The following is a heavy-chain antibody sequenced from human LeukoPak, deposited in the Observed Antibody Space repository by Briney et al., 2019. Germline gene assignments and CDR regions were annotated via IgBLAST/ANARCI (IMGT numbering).Heavy chain of an antibody. CDR3: ARTYSYGSHWSDP. CDR2: IYYSGST. J-gene: IGHJ5*02. CDR1: GGSISSGGYY. Sequence: SETLSLTCTVSGGSISSGGYYWSWIRQHPGKGLEWIGYIYYSGSTYYNPSLKSRVTISVDTSKNQFSLKLSSVTAADTAVYYCARTYSYGSHWSDPWGQGTLVTVSS. D-gene: IGHD5-18*01. V-gene: IGHV4-31*03.